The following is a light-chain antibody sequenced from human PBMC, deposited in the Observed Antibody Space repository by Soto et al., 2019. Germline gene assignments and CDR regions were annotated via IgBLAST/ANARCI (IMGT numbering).Light chain of an antibody. J-gene: IGLJ3*02. CDR2: EVS. Sequence: QSALTQPASVSGSPGQSVTISCTGTSSDIGGYIYVSWYQQHPGKAPKLIIYEVSDRPSGVSNRFSGSKSGNTASLTISGLQADDEADYYCCSYTSSATRVFGGGTKLTVL. CDR1: SSDIGGYIY. V-gene: IGLV2-14*01. CDR3: CSYTSSATRV.